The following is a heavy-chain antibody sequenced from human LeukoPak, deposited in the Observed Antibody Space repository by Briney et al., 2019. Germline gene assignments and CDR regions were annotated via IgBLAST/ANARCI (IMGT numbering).Heavy chain of an antibody. V-gene: IGHV3-11*06. Sequence: GGSLRLSCAASGFTFSDYYMSWIRQAPGKGLEWVAYISSSSTYTNHADSVKGRFTISRDNAKNSLYLQMNSLRAEDTAVYYCARDKRKYSSDPPGCPDYWGQGTLVTVSS. D-gene: IGHD6-19*01. CDR3: ARDKRKYSSDPPGCPDY. CDR2: ISSSSTYT. CDR1: GFTFSDYY. J-gene: IGHJ4*02.